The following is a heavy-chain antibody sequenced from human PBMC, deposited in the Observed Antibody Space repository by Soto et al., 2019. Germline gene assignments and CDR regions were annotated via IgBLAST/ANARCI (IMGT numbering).Heavy chain of an antibody. D-gene: IGHD6-6*01. CDR1: GGSINTYNLF. V-gene: IGHV4-39*01. Sequence: PSETLSLTCTVSGGSINTYNLFWAWVRQPPGKGLEWIASIHYGGNAYYSPSLTTRATISIDTSRNQFSLKLTSVTAADTGVYYCASSSPFHYWGPGILVTVSS. J-gene: IGHJ4*02. CDR3: ASSSPFHY. CDR2: IHYGGNA.